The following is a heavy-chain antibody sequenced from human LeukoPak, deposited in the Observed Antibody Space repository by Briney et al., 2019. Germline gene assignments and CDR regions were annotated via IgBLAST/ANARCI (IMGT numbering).Heavy chain of an antibody. Sequence: GASVKVSCKASGYTFTGYYMHWVRQAPGQGLEWMGWINPNSGGTNYAQKFQGRVTMTRDTSISTAYMELSRLRSDDTAVYYCARDRRNIRYYDSSGYYEYWGQGTLVTVSS. CDR2: INPNSGGT. D-gene: IGHD3-22*01. V-gene: IGHV1-2*02. CDR1: GYTFTGYY. J-gene: IGHJ4*02. CDR3: ARDRRNIRYYDSSGYYEY.